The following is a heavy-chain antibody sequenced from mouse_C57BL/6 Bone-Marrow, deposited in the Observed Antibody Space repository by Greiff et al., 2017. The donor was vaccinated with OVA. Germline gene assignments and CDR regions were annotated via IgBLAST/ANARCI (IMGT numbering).Heavy chain of an antibody. D-gene: IGHD2-12*01. CDR3: ARDLGYYPWFAY. J-gene: IGHJ3*01. Sequence: EVQRVESGGGLVKPGGSLQHSCAASCFTFCSYAMSWVRQTPEKRLEWVATISDGGSYTYYPDNVKGRFTISRDNAKNNLYLQMSHLKSEDTAMYYCARDLGYYPWFAYWGQGALVTVST. CDR2: ISDGGSYT. CDR1: CFTFCSYA. V-gene: IGHV5-4*01.